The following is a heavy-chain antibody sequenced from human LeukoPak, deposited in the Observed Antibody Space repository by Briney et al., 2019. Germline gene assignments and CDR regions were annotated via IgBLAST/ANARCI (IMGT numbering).Heavy chain of an antibody. CDR3: TRPRTKVPAAIQGGDFDY. CDR1: GFTFGDYA. CDR2: IRSKAYGGTT. Sequence: PGGSLRLSCTASGFTFGDYAMSWVRQAPGKGLEWVGFIRSKAYGGTTEYAASVKGRFTISRDDSKSIAYLQMNSLKTEDTAVYYCTRPRTKVPAAIQGGDFDYWGQGTLVTVSS. D-gene: IGHD2-2*01. J-gene: IGHJ4*02. V-gene: IGHV3-49*04.